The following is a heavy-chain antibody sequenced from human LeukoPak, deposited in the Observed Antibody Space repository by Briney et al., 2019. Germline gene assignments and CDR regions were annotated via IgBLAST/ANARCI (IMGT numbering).Heavy chain of an antibody. J-gene: IGHJ6*02. D-gene: IGHD2-15*01. Sequence: SETLYLTCTVSGGSISSYYWSWIRQPPGKGLEWIGYIYYSGSTNYNPSLKSRVTISVDTSKNQFSLKLSSVTAADTAVYYCARLSRGYCSGGSCFRYYYYGMDVWGQGTTVTVSS. V-gene: IGHV4-59*08. CDR2: IYYSGST. CDR3: ARLSRGYCSGGSCFRYYYYGMDV. CDR1: GGSISSYY.